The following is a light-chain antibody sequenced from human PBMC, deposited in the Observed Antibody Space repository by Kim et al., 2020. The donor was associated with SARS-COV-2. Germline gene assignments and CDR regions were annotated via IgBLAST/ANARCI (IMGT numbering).Light chain of an antibody. V-gene: IGKV3-15*01. CDR1: QSVSSN. CDR3: QQYNNWPGT. J-gene: IGKJ1*01. Sequence: TVMTQSPATLSVSPGERATLSCRASQSVSSNLAWYQQRPGQAPRLLIYGASTRAAGIPARFSGSGSETEFTLSIGSLQSEDSAVYHCQQYNNWPGTFGQGTKVDIK. CDR2: GAS.